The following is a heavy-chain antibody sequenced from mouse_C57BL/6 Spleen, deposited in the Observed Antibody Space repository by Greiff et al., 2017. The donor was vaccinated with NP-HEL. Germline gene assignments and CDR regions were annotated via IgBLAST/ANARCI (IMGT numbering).Heavy chain of an antibody. D-gene: IGHD1-1*01. CDR2: IIPNFGTT. CDR1: GYSFTDYN. J-gene: IGHJ2*01. V-gene: IGHV1-39*01. CDR3: ARGYDGSSYDFDD. Sequence: LMEPGDSVKISCKASGYSFTDYNMTWVKQSNGKSLEWIGVIIPNFGTTSYNQKFKGKATCTVDQSSSTAYMQLNSLTAEDSAVYYCARGYDGSSYDFDDWGKGTTLTVSS.